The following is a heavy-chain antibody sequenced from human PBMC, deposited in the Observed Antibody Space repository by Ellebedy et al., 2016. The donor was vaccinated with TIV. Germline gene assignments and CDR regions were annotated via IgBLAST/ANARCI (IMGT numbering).Heavy chain of an antibody. CDR2: INHSGST. CDR1: GGSFSGYY. V-gene: IGHV4-34*01. Sequence: SETLSLXXAVYGGSFSGYYWSWIRQPPGKGLEWIGEINHSGSTNYNPSLKSRVTISVDTSKNQFSLKLSSVTAADTAVYYCAKTAEYGSWGQGTLVIVSS. CDR3: AKTAEYGS. J-gene: IGHJ5*02. D-gene: IGHD4-17*01.